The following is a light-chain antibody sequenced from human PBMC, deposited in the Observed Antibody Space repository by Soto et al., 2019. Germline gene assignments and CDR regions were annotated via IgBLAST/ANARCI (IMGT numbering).Light chain of an antibody. Sequence: EIVMTQSPATLSVSPGERATLSCRASQSVSSNLAWYQQQPGQAPRLLIYGASTRATGIPARFSGSGSWTEFTFTISILQSEDFAVYYCQQYNNWPLTFGGGTKVDIK. CDR2: GAS. V-gene: IGKV3-15*01. CDR1: QSVSSN. J-gene: IGKJ4*01. CDR3: QQYNNWPLT.